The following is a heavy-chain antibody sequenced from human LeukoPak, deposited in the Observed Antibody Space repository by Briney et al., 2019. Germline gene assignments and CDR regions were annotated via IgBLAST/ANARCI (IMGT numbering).Heavy chain of an antibody. CDR1: GVTVSSNY. J-gene: IGHJ2*01. V-gene: IGHV3-66*01. D-gene: IGHD6-19*01. CDR3: AKDIEQWLVLDNGYFDL. Sequence: GGSLRLSCAASGVTVSSNYMTWVRQAPGKGLEWVSVIYSGGSTYYADSVKGRFTISRDISKNTLYLQMNSLRAEDTAVYFCAKDIEQWLVLDNGYFDLWGRGTLVTVSS. CDR2: IYSGGST.